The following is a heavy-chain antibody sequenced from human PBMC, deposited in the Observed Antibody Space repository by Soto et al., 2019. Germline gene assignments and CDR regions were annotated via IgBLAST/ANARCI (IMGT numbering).Heavy chain of an antibody. CDR2: INPNSGGT. D-gene: IGHD6-13*01. V-gene: IGHV1-2*04. Sequence: ASVKVSCKASGYTFTGYYMHWVRQAPGQGLEWMGWINPNSGGTNYAQKFQGWVTMTRDTSISTAYMELSRLRSDGTAVYYCARDSSRPVMTAADSYGMDVWGQGTTVTVSS. CDR1: GYTFTGYY. CDR3: ARDSSRPVMTAADSYGMDV. J-gene: IGHJ6*02.